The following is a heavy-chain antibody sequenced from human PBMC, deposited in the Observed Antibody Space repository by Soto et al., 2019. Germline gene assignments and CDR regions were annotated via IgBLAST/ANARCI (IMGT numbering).Heavy chain of an antibody. CDR3: ARAVGYYYDSSGYYFDY. Sequence: PSETLSLTCAVSGGSISSGGYSWSWIRQPPGKGLEWIGYIYHSGSTYYNPSLKSRVTISVDRSKNQFSLKLSSVTAADTAVYYCARAVGYYYDSSGYYFDYWGQGTLVTVSS. CDR2: IYHSGST. CDR1: GGSISSGGYS. V-gene: IGHV4-30-2*01. D-gene: IGHD3-22*01. J-gene: IGHJ4*02.